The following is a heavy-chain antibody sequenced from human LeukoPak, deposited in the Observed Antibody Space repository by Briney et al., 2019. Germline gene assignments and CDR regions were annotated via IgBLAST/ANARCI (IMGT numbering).Heavy chain of an antibody. Sequence: SETLSLTCTVSGYSISSGYYWGWIRQPPGKGLEWIGSIYHSGSTYYSPSLKSRVTISVDTSKNQFSLKLSSVAAADTAVYYCARGGVGADTDYWGQGTLVTVSS. J-gene: IGHJ4*02. CDR2: IYHSGST. CDR1: GYSISSGYY. V-gene: IGHV4-38-2*02. CDR3: ARGGVGADTDY. D-gene: IGHD2-15*01.